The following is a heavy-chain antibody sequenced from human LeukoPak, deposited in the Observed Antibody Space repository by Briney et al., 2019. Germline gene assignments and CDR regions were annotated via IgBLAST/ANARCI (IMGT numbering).Heavy chain of an antibody. J-gene: IGHJ4*02. Sequence: GPCLSPAWAPAAFSFSISSMNSVRQHPGSWLEWVSSISSSSSYIYYADSVKGRFTISRDNAKNSLYLQMNSLRAEDTAVYYCARGPRYYYGSGSYDYWGQGTLVTVSS. CDR2: ISSSSSYI. CDR1: AFSFSISS. CDR3: ARGPRYYYGSGSYDY. D-gene: IGHD3-10*01. V-gene: IGHV3-21*01.